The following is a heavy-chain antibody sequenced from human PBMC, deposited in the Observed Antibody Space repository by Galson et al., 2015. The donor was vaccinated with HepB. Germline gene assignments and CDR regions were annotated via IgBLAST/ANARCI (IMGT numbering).Heavy chain of an antibody. Sequence: SLRLSCAASGFTFSSYAMRWVRQAPGKGLEWVSAISGSGGSTYYADSVKGRFTISRDNSKNTLYLQMNSLRAEDTAVYYCAPWGLYRVFDYWGQGTLVTVSS. CDR1: GFTFSSYA. CDR3: APWGLYRVFDY. D-gene: IGHD3-3*01. J-gene: IGHJ4*02. V-gene: IGHV3-23*01. CDR2: ISGSGGST.